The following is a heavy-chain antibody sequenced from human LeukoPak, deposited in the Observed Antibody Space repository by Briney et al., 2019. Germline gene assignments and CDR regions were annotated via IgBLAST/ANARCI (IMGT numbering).Heavy chain of an antibody. J-gene: IGHJ4*02. CDR3: ARSYDFWSGYFGY. CDR2: INSDGSST. V-gene: IGHV3-74*01. CDR1: GFTFSSYW. D-gene: IGHD3-3*01. Sequence: PGGSLRLSCAASGFTFSSYWMHWVCQAPGKGLVWVSRINSDGSSTSYADSVKGRFTISRDNAKNTLYLQMNSLRAEDTAVYYCARSYDFWSGYFGYWGQGTLVTVSS.